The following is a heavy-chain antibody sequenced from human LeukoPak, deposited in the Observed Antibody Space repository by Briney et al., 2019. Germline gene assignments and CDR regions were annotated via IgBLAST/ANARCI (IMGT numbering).Heavy chain of an antibody. CDR3: ARQEGAHGVCGV. CDR1: GYSFTTHW. CDR2: IYPADSDT. Sequence: GESLKISCKGSGYSFTTHWIAWVRQMLDKGLEWMGIIYPADSDTRYSPSFQGQVTISADKSISTAYLQWSSLKSSDTAIYYCARQEGAHGVCGVWGQGTLVTVSS. D-gene: IGHD2-8*01. V-gene: IGHV5-51*01. J-gene: IGHJ4*03.